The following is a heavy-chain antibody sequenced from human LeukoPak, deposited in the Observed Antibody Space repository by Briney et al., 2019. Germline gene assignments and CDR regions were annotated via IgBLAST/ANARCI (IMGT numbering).Heavy chain of an antibody. Sequence: GGSLRLSCAASGFTFSGYSMHWVRQAPGKGLEWVSSISASSDYIYYADSMQGRSTISRDNAKRSLYLEMNSLRAEDTAVYYCARSYSSGWQFFDYWGQGVLVTVSS. V-gene: IGHV3-21*01. CDR2: ISASSDYI. D-gene: IGHD6-19*01. J-gene: IGHJ4*02. CDR3: ARSYSSGWQFFDY. CDR1: GFTFSGYS.